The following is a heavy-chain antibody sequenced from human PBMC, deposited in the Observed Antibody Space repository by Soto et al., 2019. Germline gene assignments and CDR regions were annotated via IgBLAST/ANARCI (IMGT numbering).Heavy chain of an antibody. V-gene: IGHV5-51*01. Sequence: SGESLKISCKGSGYSFTSYWIGWVRQMPGKGLEWMGIIYPGDSDTRYSPSFQGQVTISADKSISTAYLQWSSLRASDTAMYYCASSYSNYDYYYYGMDVWGQGTTVTVSS. CDR3: ASSYSNYDYYYYGMDV. CDR2: IYPGDSDT. J-gene: IGHJ6*02. D-gene: IGHD4-4*01. CDR1: GYSFTSYW.